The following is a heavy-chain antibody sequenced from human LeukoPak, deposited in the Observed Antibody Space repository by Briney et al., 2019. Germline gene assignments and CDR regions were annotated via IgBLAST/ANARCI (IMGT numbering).Heavy chain of an antibody. CDR1: GFTFSSYW. V-gene: IGHV4-34*01. J-gene: IGHJ5*01. CDR2: INHSGST. D-gene: IGHD3-10*01. CDR3: ARGLPIISMLRGVKPSVMFDS. Sequence: PGGSLRLSCAASGFTFSSYWMSWIRQPPGKGREWIGEINHSGSTNYNPSLKSRLSISIDTSKNQFALRLSSVTAADTAVYYCARGLPIISMLRGVKPSVMFDSWGQGTLVTVSS.